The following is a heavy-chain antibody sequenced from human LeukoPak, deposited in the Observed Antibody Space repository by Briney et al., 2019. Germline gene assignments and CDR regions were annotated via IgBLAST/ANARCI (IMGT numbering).Heavy chain of an antibody. Sequence: GGSLRLSCAASGFTFSSYGMSWVRQAPGKGLEWVSAISGSGGSTYYADSVKGRFPISRDNSKNTLYLQMNSLRAEDTAVYYCAKPLIRITMIVVVDAFDIWGQGTMVTVSS. D-gene: IGHD3-22*01. J-gene: IGHJ3*02. CDR3: AKPLIRITMIVVVDAFDI. CDR1: GFTFSSYG. CDR2: ISGSGGST. V-gene: IGHV3-23*01.